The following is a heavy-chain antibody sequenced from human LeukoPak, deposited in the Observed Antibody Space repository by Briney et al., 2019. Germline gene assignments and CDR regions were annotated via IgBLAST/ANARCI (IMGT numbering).Heavy chain of an antibody. V-gene: IGHV1-69*13. Sequence: SVKVSCKASGGTFSSYAISWVRQAAGQGLEWMGGIIPIFGTANYAQKFQGRVTITADESTSTAYMELSSMRSEDTAVYYCAREAHSGSYRRLDYWGQGTMVTVSS. CDR3: AREAHSGSYRRLDY. CDR1: GGTFSSYA. J-gene: IGHJ4*02. D-gene: IGHD1-26*01. CDR2: IIPIFGTA.